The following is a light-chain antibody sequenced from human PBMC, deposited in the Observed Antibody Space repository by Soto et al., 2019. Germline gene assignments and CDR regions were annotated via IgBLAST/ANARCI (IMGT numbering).Light chain of an antibody. CDR3: QRYQNGPT. Sequence: EIVMTQSPATLSVSPGERATLSCRASQSVRSKLAWYQQKPGQAPRLLIYEASTRAPGVPARFSGSGSGTEFTLTLSILQSEDVDFSSCQRYQNGPTFGQGTKVEIK. J-gene: IGKJ1*01. V-gene: IGKV3-15*01. CDR1: QSVRSK. CDR2: EAS.